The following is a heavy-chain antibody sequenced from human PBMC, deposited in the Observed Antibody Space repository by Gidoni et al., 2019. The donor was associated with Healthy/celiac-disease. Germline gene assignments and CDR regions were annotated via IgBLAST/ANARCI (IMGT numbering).Heavy chain of an antibody. V-gene: IGHV4-34*01. CDR2: INHSGST. D-gene: IGHD5-12*01. CDR3: ARGGRGMATSY. CDR1: GGSFSGYY. J-gene: IGHJ4*02. Sequence: QVQLQQWGAGLLKPSATLSLTCAVSGGSFSGYYWSWIRQPPGKGLEWIGEINHSGSTNYNPSLKSRVTISVDTSKNQFSLKLSSVTAADTAVYYCARGGRGMATSYWGQGTLVTVSS.